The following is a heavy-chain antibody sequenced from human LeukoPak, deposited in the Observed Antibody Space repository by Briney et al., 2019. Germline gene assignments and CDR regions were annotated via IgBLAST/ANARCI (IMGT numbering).Heavy chain of an antibody. V-gene: IGHV5-51*01. J-gene: IGHJ4*02. D-gene: IGHD6-6*01. CDR1: GFIFCSYW. Sequence: AESLMISSKGSGFIFCSYWIGWVLQMPGKGLEWMGIIYPGDSDTRYSPSFQGQVTISTDNSITTAYLQRSSLKASDTAMYYCARSAAGRRSLHFDYWGQGTLVTVSS. CDR2: IYPGDSDT. CDR3: ARSAAGRRSLHFDY.